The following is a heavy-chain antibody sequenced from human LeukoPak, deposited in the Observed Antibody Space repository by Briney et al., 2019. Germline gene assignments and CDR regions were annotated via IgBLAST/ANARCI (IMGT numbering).Heavy chain of an antibody. J-gene: IGHJ2*01. D-gene: IGHD3-22*01. Sequence: SETLSLTCTVAGVSISSGSYYWSWIRQPAGKGLEWIGRIYTSGSTNYKPSLKSRFTISVDTSKNQCFLKLSSVTAADTAVYYCARTYDSSGYYYGAVWYFDLWGRGTLVTVSS. CDR2: IYTSGST. V-gene: IGHV4-61*02. CDR3: ARTYDSSGYYYGAVWYFDL. CDR1: GVSISSGSYY.